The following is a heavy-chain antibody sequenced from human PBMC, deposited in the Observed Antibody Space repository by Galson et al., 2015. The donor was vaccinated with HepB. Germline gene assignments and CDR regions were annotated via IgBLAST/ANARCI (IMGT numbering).Heavy chain of an antibody. D-gene: IGHD5-12*01. V-gene: IGHV3-66*01. CDR1: EFAVSSNY. CDR3: VRDRGSGFGGNDVPSFDY. Sequence: SLRLSCAATEFAVSSNYISWVRQAPGKGLEWVSVFYSGGSTYYADSVKGRFTISRDNSKNTLYLQMNSLRAEDTAVYYCVRDRGSGFGGNDVPSFDYWGRGSLVTVSP. J-gene: IGHJ4*02. CDR2: FYSGGST.